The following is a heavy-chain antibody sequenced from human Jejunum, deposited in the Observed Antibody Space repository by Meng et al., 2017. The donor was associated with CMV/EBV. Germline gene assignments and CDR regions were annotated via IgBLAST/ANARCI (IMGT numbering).Heavy chain of an antibody. D-gene: IGHD5-18*01. Sequence: VPLPVSGTGLVKHSESLSLTCTVSCGSISSYYWSWIRQPAGKGLEWIGRIYPNGNTNYNPSLKSRVTMSIDTSKNQFSLKLTSVTAADTAVYYCARDAPPNNYGWFDPWGQGTLVTVSS. CDR2: IYPNGNT. J-gene: IGHJ5*02. V-gene: IGHV4-4*07. CDR3: ARDAPPNNYGWFDP. CDR1: CGSISSYY.